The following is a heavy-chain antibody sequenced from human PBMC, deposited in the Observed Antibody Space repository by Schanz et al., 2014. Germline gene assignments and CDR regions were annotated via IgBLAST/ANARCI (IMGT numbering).Heavy chain of an antibody. CDR2: ISGSGGST. Sequence: EVQLLESGGGLVKPGGSLRLSCAASGFTFSSYYMSWIRQAPGKGLEWVSAISGSGGSTYYADSVKGRFTISRDNSKNTLYLLMNSLRAEDTAVYYCAKDLISGWSGFDYWGQGTLVTVSS. CDR3: AKDLISGWSGFDY. V-gene: IGHV3-23*01. CDR1: GFTFSSYY. D-gene: IGHD6-19*01. J-gene: IGHJ4*02.